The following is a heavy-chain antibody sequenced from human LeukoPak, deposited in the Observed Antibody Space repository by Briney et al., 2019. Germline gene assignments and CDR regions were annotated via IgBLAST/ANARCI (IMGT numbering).Heavy chain of an antibody. Sequence: GRSLRLSCAASGFTFSSYGVHWVRQAPGKGLEWVAVISYDGSNKYYADSVKGRFTISRDNSKNTLYLQMNSLRAEDTAVYYCAKVIFIKWDRGIFDYWGQGTLVTVSS. V-gene: IGHV3-30*18. CDR3: AKVIFIKWDRGIFDY. CDR1: GFTFSSYG. J-gene: IGHJ4*02. CDR2: ISYDGSNK. D-gene: IGHD1-26*01.